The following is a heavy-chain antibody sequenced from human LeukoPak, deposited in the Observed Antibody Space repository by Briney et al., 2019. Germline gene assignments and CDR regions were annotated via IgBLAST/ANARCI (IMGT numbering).Heavy chain of an antibody. J-gene: IGHJ4*02. D-gene: IGHD5-18*01. CDR1: GFTFGDYA. Sequence: GGSLRLSCTASGFTFGDYAMSWVRQAPGKGLEWVGFIRSKAYGGTTEYAASVKGRLTISRDDSKSIAYLQMNSLKTEDTAVYYCTSRQTVMDAFDYWGQGTLVTVSS. CDR2: IRSKAYGGTT. CDR3: TSRQTVMDAFDY. V-gene: IGHV3-49*04.